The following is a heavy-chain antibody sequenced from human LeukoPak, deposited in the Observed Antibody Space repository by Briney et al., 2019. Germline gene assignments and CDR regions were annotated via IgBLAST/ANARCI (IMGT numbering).Heavy chain of an antibody. CDR3: ARVRGYSYALADY. CDR1: GFTFSSYG. V-gene: IGHV3-33*01. Sequence: GGSLRLSCAASGFTFSSYGMHWVRQAPGKGLEWVAVIWCDGSNKYYADSVKGRFTISRDNSKNTLYLQMNSLRAEDTAVYYCARVRGYSYALADYWGQGTLVTVSS. D-gene: IGHD5-18*01. J-gene: IGHJ4*02. CDR2: IWCDGSNK.